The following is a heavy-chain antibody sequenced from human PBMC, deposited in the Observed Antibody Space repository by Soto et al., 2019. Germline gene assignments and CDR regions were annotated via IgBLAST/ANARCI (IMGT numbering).Heavy chain of an antibody. CDR2: ISAYNGNT. D-gene: IGHD3-3*01. Sequence: ASVKVSCKASGYPFTSYGISWVRQAPGQGLEWMGWISAYNGNTNYAQKLQGRVTMTTDTSTSTAYMEMRSLRSDDTAVYYCARVMDFWREANYIGAWGKGTAFTVSS. V-gene: IGHV1-18*01. CDR3: ARVMDFWREANYIGA. J-gene: IGHJ6*03. CDR1: GYPFTSYG.